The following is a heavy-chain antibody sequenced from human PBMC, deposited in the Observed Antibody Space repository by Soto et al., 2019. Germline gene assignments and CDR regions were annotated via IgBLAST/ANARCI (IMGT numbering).Heavy chain of an antibody. Sequence: QVQLVQSGAEVKKPGASVKVSCKASGYTFTGYYMHWVRQAPGQGLEWMGWINPNSGGTNYAQKFQGWVTMTSDTSISTAYMELSSLRSDDTAVYYCARAGVLRFWEWSLDGYYYYYGMDVWGQGTTVTVSS. CDR3: ARAGVLRFWEWSLDGYYYYYGMDV. D-gene: IGHD3-3*01. V-gene: IGHV1-2*04. CDR2: INPNSGGT. J-gene: IGHJ6*02. CDR1: GYTFTGYY.